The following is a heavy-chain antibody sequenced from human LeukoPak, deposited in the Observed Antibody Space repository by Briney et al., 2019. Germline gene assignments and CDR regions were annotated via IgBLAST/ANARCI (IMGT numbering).Heavy chain of an antibody. Sequence: SVKVSCKASGGTFSSYAISWVRQAPGQGLEWMGRIIPIFGAANYAQKFQGRVTITTDESTSTACMELSSLRSEDTAVYYCAREVTPFDAFDIWGQGTMVTVSS. V-gene: IGHV1-69*05. CDR3: AREVTPFDAFDI. CDR2: IIPIFGAA. D-gene: IGHD2-21*02. CDR1: GGTFSSYA. J-gene: IGHJ3*02.